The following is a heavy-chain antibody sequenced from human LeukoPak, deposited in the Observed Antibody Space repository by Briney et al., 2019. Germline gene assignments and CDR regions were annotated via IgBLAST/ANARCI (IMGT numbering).Heavy chain of an antibody. CDR3: ARAPGIAAAADAFDI. D-gene: IGHD6-13*01. V-gene: IGHV1-46*01. J-gene: IGHJ3*02. Sequence: ASVKVSCKASGYTFTSYYMHWVRQAPGQGLEWMGIINPSGGSTSYAQKFQGRVTMTRDTSTSTVYVELSSLRSEDTAVYYCARAPGIAAAADAFDIWSQGTMVTVSS. CDR2: INPSGGST. CDR1: GYTFTSYY.